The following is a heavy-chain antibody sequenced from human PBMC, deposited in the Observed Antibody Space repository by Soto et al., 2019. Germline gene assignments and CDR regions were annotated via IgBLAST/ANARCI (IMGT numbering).Heavy chain of an antibody. D-gene: IGHD6-13*01. V-gene: IGHV1-8*01. CDR2: MNTNNGYT. CDR3: AREWSAAGNYYGMDV. J-gene: IGHJ6*02. Sequence: QVQLVQSGAEVKKPGASVKVSCMTSGYTFTSYDINRVRQASGQGLEWVGWMNTNNGYTAYAPKFQGRVTVTRNTSIRTVYMELSSLRSEDTAVYYCAREWSAAGNYYGMDVWGQGTTVTVSS. CDR1: GYTFTSYD.